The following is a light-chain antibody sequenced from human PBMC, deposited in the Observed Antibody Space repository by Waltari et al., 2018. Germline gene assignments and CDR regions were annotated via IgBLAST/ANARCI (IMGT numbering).Light chain of an antibody. CDR1: GSDVGGYNY. CDR3: SSYAGSFPYV. CDR2: EVS. V-gene: IGLV2-8*01. Sequence: QSALTQPPSASGSPGQSVPLSCTGTGSDVGGYNYVSWYQQHPGKAPKLMIYEVSKRPSGVPDRFSGSKSGNTASLTVSGLQSEDEADYYCSSYAGSFPYVFGTGTKVTVL. J-gene: IGLJ1*01.